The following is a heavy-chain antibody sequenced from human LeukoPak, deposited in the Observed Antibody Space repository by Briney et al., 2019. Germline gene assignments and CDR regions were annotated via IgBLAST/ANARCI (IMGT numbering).Heavy chain of an antibody. J-gene: IGHJ4*02. CDR1: GGSISSSSYY. CDR3: ARAAVWFGEFSHSDY. Sequence: SETLSLTCTVSGGSISSSSYYWSWIRQPPGKGLEWIGEINHSGSTNYNPSLKSRVTISVDTSKNQFSLKLSSVTAADTAVYYCARAAVWFGEFSHSDYWGQGTLVTVSS. D-gene: IGHD3-10*01. V-gene: IGHV4-39*07. CDR2: INHSGST.